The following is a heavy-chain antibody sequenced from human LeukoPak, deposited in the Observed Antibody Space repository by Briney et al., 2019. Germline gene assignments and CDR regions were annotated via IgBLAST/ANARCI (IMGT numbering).Heavy chain of an antibody. D-gene: IGHD6-6*01. CDR2: IRTKAHGGTR. V-gene: IGHV3-49*03. J-gene: IGHJ4*02. CDR1: GFTFGDYA. CDR3: TKSIYGDY. Sequence: GGSLRLSCTGTGFTFGDYAMSWFRQGPGKGLEWIGFIRTKAHGGTREHAASVKGRFTISRDDSRSIAYLQMNSLKTEDTAVYYCTKSIYGDYWGQGTLVTVSS.